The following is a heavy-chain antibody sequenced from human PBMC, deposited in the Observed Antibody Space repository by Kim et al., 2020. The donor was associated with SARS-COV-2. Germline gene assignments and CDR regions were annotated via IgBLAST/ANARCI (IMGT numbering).Heavy chain of an antibody. CDR2: ISSSGSTI. V-gene: IGHV3-48*03. CDR3: ARERARIAAVPTNKYYYYYGMDV. CDR1: GFTFSSYE. J-gene: IGHJ6*02. Sequence: GGSLRLSCAASGFTFSSYEMNWVRQAPGKGLEWVSYISSSGSTIYYADSVKGRFTISRDNAKNSLYLQMNSLRAEDTAVYYCARERARIAAVPTNKYYYYYGMDVRGQGTTVTVSS. D-gene: IGHD6-6*01.